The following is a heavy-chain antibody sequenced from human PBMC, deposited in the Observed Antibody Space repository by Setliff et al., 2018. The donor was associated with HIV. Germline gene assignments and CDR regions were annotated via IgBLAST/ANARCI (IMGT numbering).Heavy chain of an antibody. Sequence: ASVKVSCKASGYTFTSYGISWVRQAPGQGLEWMGWISDYNGNTNYAQKLQGRVTMTTDTSTSTAYMELRSLRSDDTAVYYCARGGFLGSSSWYSIGDYYYGMDVWGQGTTVTVSS. CDR1: GYTFTSYG. CDR3: ARGGFLGSSSWYSIGDYYYGMDV. CDR2: ISDYNGNT. V-gene: IGHV1-18*01. J-gene: IGHJ6*02. D-gene: IGHD6-13*01.